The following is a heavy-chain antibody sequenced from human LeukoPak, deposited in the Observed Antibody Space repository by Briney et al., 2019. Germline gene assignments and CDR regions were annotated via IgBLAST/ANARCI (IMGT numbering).Heavy chain of an antibody. CDR2: FSGRTTNT. CDR3: AKGMLVATTNFDY. Sequence: PGGSLRLSCAASGFTFSNFAMTWVRQAPGKGLEWVSTFSGRTTNTYYADSVKGRFTIFRHNSENTLYLQMNSLRAEDTAVYYCAKGMLVATTNFDYWGQGALVTVSS. J-gene: IGHJ4*02. V-gene: IGHV3-23*01. CDR1: GFTFSNFA. D-gene: IGHD5-24*01.